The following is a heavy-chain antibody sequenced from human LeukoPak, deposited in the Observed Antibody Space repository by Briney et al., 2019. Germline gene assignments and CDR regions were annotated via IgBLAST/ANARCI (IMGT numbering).Heavy chain of an antibody. CDR3: ARPGTNSPGNFLPFDH. D-gene: IGHD4-23*01. J-gene: IGHJ4*02. CDR1: GYRFTTYW. V-gene: IGHV5-51*01. Sequence: GESLKISCKTSGYRFTTYWIGWVRQMPGKGLEWVGIIYPGDSDTRYSPSFQGQVTISADKSIATAYLQWSSLRASDTAMYYCARPGTNSPGNFLPFDHWGQGTLVSVSS. CDR2: IYPGDSDT.